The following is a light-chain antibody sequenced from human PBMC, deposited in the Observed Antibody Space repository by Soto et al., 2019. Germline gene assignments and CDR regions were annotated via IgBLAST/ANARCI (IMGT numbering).Light chain of an antibody. CDR2: DAS. CDR1: QSISSW. V-gene: IGKV1-5*01. Sequence: DIQMTQSPSTLSASVGDRVTITCRASQSISSWLAWYQQKPGKAPKLLIYDASSLESGVPSRFSGSGSWTEFTLPISSLQPDDFATYYCQQYNSYSPWTFGQGTKVEIK. J-gene: IGKJ1*01. CDR3: QQYNSYSPWT.